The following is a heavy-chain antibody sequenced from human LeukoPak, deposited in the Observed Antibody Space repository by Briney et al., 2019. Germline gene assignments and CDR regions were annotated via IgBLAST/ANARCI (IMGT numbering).Heavy chain of an antibody. V-gene: IGHV4-39*01. CDR3: ARTSGSLLGDAFDI. Sequence: SETLSLTCTVSGGSISSSSYYWGWIRQPPGRGLEWIGSIYYSGSTYYNPSLKSRVTISVDTSKNQFSLKLSSVTAADTAVYYCARTSGSLLGDAFDIWGQGTMVTVSS. CDR2: IYYSGST. J-gene: IGHJ3*02. CDR1: GGSISSSSYY. D-gene: IGHD3-10*01.